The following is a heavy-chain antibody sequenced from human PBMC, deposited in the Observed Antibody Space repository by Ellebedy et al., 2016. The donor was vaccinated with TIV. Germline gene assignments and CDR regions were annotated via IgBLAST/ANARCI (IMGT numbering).Heavy chain of an antibody. CDR2: ISSSSGTI. D-gene: IGHD2-21*02. J-gene: IGHJ4*02. V-gene: IGHV3-48*01. CDR1: EFSFSNYN. Sequence: GESLKISCAASEFSFSNYNMNWVRLAPGKGLEWVSYISSSSGTIYYADSVKGRFTISRDNAKSSLYLQMSSLRGEDTAVYYCARADPTYCGGDCYSLWGQGTLVTVSS. CDR3: ARADPTYCGGDCYSL.